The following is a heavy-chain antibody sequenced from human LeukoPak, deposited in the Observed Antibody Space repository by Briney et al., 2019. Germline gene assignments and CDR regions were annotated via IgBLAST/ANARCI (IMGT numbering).Heavy chain of an antibody. V-gene: IGHV3-13*01. Sequence: GGSLLLSCAASGFTFSSFDMHWVRPPTGQGLEWASTIGTASDTYYPGSVEGRFTLSRDNAKNSLYLQMNSLTAGDTAVYYCARGPPRGKYYYMDVWGKGTTVTVSS. J-gene: IGHJ6*03. CDR2: IGTASDT. CDR1: GFTFSSFD. D-gene: IGHD1-1*01. CDR3: ARGPPRGKYYYMDV.